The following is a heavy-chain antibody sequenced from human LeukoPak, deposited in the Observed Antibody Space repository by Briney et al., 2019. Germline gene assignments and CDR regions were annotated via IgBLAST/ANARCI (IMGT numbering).Heavy chain of an antibody. D-gene: IGHD6-19*01. V-gene: IGHV3-23*01. CDR1: GFTFSSYA. CDR2: ISGSGGGT. CDR3: AKTTTGYSSGRYPGWPVDF. Sequence: GGSLRLSCAASGFTFSSYAVSWVRQAPGKGLEWVSAISGSGGGTYYADSVKGRFTISRDNSKNTLYLQMNSLSTEDTAVYYCAKTTTGYSSGRYPGWPVDFWGQGTLVTVSS. J-gene: IGHJ4*02.